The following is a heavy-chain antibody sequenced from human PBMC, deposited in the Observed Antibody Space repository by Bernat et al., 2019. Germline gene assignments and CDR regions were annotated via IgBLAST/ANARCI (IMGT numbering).Heavy chain of an antibody. D-gene: IGHD1-26*01. J-gene: IGHJ4*02. CDR3: AREEGASRNYDY. V-gene: IGHV3-33*01. Sequence: QVQLVESGGGVVQPGRSLRLSCAASGFTFSRYGMHWVRQAPGKGLEWVAVIWYDGSNKYYADSVKGRFTISRDNSKNTLFLQLNSLRVEDTAVYYCAREEGASRNYDYWGQGTLVTVSS. CDR1: GFTFSRYG. CDR2: IWYDGSNK.